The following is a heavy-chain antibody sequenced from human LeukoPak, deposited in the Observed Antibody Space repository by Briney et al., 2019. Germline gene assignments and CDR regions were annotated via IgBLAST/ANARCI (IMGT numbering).Heavy chain of an antibody. Sequence: GSLPRASPVHRFNSSSYSIKWVRHAPGKGLEWVSSISSSSSYIYYADSVKGRFTIPRDNAKNSLYLQTNSLRAEDTAVYYCARGTAAAAWLDPWGEGTLVSVSS. J-gene: IGHJ5*02. D-gene: IGHD6-13*01. CDR2: ISSSSSYI. CDR1: RFNSSSYS. CDR3: ARGTAAAAWLDP. V-gene: IGHV3-21*01.